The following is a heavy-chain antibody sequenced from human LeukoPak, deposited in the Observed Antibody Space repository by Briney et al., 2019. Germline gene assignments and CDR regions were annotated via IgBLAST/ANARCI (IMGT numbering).Heavy chain of an antibody. J-gene: IGHJ4*02. Sequence: GGSLRLSCAASGFTFSSYAMHWVRQAPGKGLEWVAVISYDGSNKYYADSVKGRFTISRDNAKNSLYLQMNSLRAEDTAVYYCASCSGGSCYSPFDYWGQGTLVTVSS. CDR3: ASCSGGSCYSPFDY. CDR2: ISYDGSNK. V-gene: IGHV3-30-3*01. D-gene: IGHD2-15*01. CDR1: GFTFSSYA.